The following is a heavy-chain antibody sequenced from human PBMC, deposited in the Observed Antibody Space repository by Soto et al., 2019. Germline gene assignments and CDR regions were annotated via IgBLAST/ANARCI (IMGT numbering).Heavy chain of an antibody. CDR1: GGTFSSYT. Sequence: QVQLVQSGAEVKKPGSSVKVSCKASGGTFSSYTITWVRQAPGQGLEWMGMIIPILGIANYAQKFQDRVTITADKSTSTAYLELSSLRSEDTAGYYCARGRGGRGDYWGQGTLVTVSS. J-gene: IGHJ4*02. CDR2: IIPILGIA. D-gene: IGHD2-15*01. V-gene: IGHV1-69*02. CDR3: ARGRGGRGDY.